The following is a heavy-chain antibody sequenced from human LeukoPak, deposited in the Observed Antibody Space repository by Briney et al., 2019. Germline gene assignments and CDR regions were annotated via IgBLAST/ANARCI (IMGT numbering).Heavy chain of an antibody. Sequence: PGGSLRLSCAASGFTYRRFGMNWVRQAPGKGLEWVSYISSSGSTIYYADSVKGRFTISRDNAKNSLYLQMNSLRAEDTAVYYCAELGITMIGGVWGKGTTVTISS. J-gene: IGHJ6*04. D-gene: IGHD3-10*02. CDR1: GFTYRRFG. CDR3: AELGITMIGGV. CDR2: ISSSGSTI. V-gene: IGHV3-48*03.